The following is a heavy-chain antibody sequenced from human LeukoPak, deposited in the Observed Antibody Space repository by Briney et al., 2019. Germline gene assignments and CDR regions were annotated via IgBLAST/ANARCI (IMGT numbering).Heavy chain of an antibody. CDR3: ATDRKVGTGDPRFDY. J-gene: IGHJ4*02. Sequence: GGSLRLSCAASGCPFINYLMNWVRQAPGKRPEGVGNINQGGSETNYVDSVKGRFSISRDNAKTSLYLQMYSLRAEDTAVYYCATDRKVGTGDPRFDYWGQGALVTVSS. V-gene: IGHV3-7*01. D-gene: IGHD7-27*01. CDR1: GCPFINYL. CDR2: INQGGSET.